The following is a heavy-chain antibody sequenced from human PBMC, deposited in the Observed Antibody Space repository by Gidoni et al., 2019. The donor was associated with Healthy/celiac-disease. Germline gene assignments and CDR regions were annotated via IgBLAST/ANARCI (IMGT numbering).Heavy chain of an antibody. CDR1: GYTFPSYD. CDR2: MNPNSGNT. Sequence: QVQLVQSGAEVKKPGASVKVSCKASGYTFPSYDINWVRQATGQGLEWMGWMNPNSGNTGYAQKFQGRVTMTRNTSISTAYMELSSLRSEDTAVYYCARGLQLNWDNWFDPWGQGTLVTVSS. J-gene: IGHJ5*02. D-gene: IGHD7-27*01. CDR3: ARGLQLNWDNWFDP. V-gene: IGHV1-8*01.